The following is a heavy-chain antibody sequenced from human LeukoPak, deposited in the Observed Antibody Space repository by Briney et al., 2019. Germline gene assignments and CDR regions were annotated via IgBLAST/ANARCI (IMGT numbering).Heavy chain of an antibody. CDR1: GGSISSGSYY. Sequence: SETLSLTCTVSGGSISSGSYYWSWIRQPAGKGLEWIGRIYTSGSTNYNPSLKSRVTISVDTSKNQFSLKLSSVTAADTAVYYCASTRYGYGPTQDYWGQGTLVTVSS. CDR3: ASTRYGYGPTQDY. J-gene: IGHJ4*02. V-gene: IGHV4-61*02. D-gene: IGHD5-18*01. CDR2: IYTSGST.